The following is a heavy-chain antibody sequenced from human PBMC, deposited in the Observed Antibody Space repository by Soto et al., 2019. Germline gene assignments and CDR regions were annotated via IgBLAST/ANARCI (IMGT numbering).Heavy chain of an antibody. J-gene: IGHJ6*02. CDR2: IYYSGST. D-gene: IGHD3-10*01. Sequence: SETLSLTCTVSGGSISSYYWSWIRQPPGKGLEWIGFIYYSGSTNYNPSLKSRVTISVDTSKNQFSLKLSSVTAADTAVYYCARGPGITMVRGVIRDYYYGMDVWGQGTTVTVS. V-gene: IGHV4-59*01. CDR1: GGSISSYY. CDR3: ARGPGITMVRGVIRDYYYGMDV.